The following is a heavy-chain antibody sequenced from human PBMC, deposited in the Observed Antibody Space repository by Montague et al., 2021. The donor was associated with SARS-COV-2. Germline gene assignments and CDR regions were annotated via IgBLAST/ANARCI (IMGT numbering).Heavy chain of an antibody. CDR2: IYYSGST. CDR3: ARGSRQWLVRPPHYYYFDY. CDR1: GGSISSSSYY. V-gene: IGHV4-39*01. D-gene: IGHD6-19*01. Sequence: SETLSLTCTLSGGSISSSSYYWGWIRQPPGKGLEWIGSIYYSGSTYYXPSLKSRVTISVDTSKNQFSLKLSSVTAADTAVYYCARGSRQWLVRPPHYYYFDYWGQGTLVTVSS. J-gene: IGHJ4*02.